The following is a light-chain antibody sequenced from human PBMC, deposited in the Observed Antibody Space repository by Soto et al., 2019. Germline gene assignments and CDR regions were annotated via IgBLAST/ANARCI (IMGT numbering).Light chain of an antibody. CDR1: QTITTW. CDR3: QHSNTLSGT. V-gene: IGKV1-5*01. Sequence: DIQMTQSPSTLSASVGHRVTSTCRASQTITTWLAWYQQKPGKAPKLLIYDAYTLESGVTSRFSGSGFGTEFSLTISSLQPDDFASYYCQHSNTLSGTFGQGTQVDIK. CDR2: DAY. J-gene: IGKJ1*01.